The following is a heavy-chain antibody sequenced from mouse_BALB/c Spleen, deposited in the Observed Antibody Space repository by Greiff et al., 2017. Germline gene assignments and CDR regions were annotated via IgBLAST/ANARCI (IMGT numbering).Heavy chain of an antibody. Sequence: EVHLVESGAELVKPGASVKLSCTASGFNIKDTYMHWVKQRPEQGLEWIGRIDPANGNTKYDPKFQGKATITADTSSNTAYLQLSSLTSEDTAVYYCARGEDYGSSSFAYWGQGTLVTVSA. J-gene: IGHJ3*01. CDR1: GFNIKDTY. CDR3: ARGEDYGSSSFAY. V-gene: IGHV14-3*02. D-gene: IGHD1-1*01. CDR2: IDPANGNT.